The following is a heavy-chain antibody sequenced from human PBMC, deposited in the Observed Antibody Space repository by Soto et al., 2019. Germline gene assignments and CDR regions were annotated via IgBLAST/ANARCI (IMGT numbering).Heavy chain of an antibody. V-gene: IGHV4-59*08. CDR1: GGSISSYY. Sequence: TLSLTCTVSGGSISSYYWSWIRQPPGKGLEWIGYIYYSGSTNYNPSLKSRVTISVDTSKNQFSLKLSSVTAADTAVYYCASGVTGTTAYYYYYYMDVWGKGTTVTVSS. CDR2: IYYSGST. CDR3: ASGVTGTTAYYYYYYMDV. D-gene: IGHD1-7*01. J-gene: IGHJ6*03.